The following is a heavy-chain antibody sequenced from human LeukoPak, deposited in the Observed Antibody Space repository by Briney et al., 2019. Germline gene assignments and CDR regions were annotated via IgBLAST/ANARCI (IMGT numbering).Heavy chain of an antibody. V-gene: IGHV4-61*01. CDR2: IYYSGST. CDR3: AREGYCSGGSCFDP. D-gene: IGHD2-15*01. Sequence: SETLSLTCTVSGVSVSSGSYFWSWIRQPPGKGLEWIGYIYYSGSTNYNPSLKSRVTISVDTSKNQFSLKLSSVTAADTAVYYCAREGYCSGGSCFDPWGQGTLVTVSS. CDR1: GVSVSSGSYF. J-gene: IGHJ5*02.